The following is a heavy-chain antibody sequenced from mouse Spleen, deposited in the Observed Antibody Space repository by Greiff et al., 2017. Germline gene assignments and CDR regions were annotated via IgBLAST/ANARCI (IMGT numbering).Heavy chain of an antibody. CDR1: GYTFTSYW. J-gene: IGHJ3*01. CDR2: IHPNSGST. CDR3: ARGDIRGYGWFAY. V-gene: IGHV1-64*01. D-gene: IGHD1-1*01. Sequence: QVQLQQPGAELVKPGASVKLSCKASGYTFTSYWMHWVKQRPGQGLEWIGMIHPNSGSTNYNEKFKSKATLTVDKSSSTAYMQLSSLTSEDSAVYYCARGDIRGYGWFAYWGQGTLVTVSA.